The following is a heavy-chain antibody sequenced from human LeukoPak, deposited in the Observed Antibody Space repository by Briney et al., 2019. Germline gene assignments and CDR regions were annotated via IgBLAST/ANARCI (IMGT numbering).Heavy chain of an antibody. D-gene: IGHD3-22*01. Sequence: PGGSLRLSCAASGFTFDDYGMSWVRQAPGKGLEWVSGINWNGGSTGYADSVKGRFTISRDNAKNSLYLQMNSLRAEDTAVYYCARVPSKGYDSSGYYYAFDIWGQGTMVTVSS. CDR3: ARVPSKGYDSSGYYYAFDI. CDR2: INWNGGST. CDR1: GFTFDDYG. V-gene: IGHV3-20*04. J-gene: IGHJ3*02.